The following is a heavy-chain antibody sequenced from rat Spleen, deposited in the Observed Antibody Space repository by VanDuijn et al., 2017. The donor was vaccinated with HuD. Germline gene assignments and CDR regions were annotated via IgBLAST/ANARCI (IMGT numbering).Heavy chain of an antibody. CDR1: GFTFSTAW. D-gene: IGHD1-2*01. J-gene: IGHJ4*01. CDR3: ACSYYYSSYVMDA. CDR2: IKAKSNNYAT. Sequence: EVQVLESGGGLVQPGNSLKLSCATSGFTFSTAWMYWYRQFPEKRLEWVARIKAKSNNYATDYTESVKGRFTISRDDSKSSIYLQMNNLKEEDTAIYYCACSYYYSSYVMDAWGQGASVTVSS. V-gene: IGHV6-6*01.